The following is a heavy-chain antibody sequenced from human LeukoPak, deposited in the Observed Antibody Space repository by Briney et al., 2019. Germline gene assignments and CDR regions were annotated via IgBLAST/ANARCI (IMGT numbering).Heavy chain of an antibody. D-gene: IGHD4-17*01. CDR3: ATIYGDQGDAFDI. J-gene: IGHJ3*02. V-gene: IGHV5-51*01. Sequence: GESLKISCKGSGYSFTSYWIGWVRQMPGKGLEWMGIIYPGDSDTRYSPSFQGQATISADKSISTAYLQWSSLKASDTAMYYCATIYGDQGDAFDIWGQGTMVTVSS. CDR1: GYSFTSYW. CDR2: IYPGDSDT.